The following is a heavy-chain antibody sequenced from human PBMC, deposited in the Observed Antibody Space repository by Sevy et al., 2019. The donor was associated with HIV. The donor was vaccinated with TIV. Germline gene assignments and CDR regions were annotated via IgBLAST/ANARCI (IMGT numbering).Heavy chain of an antibody. J-gene: IGHJ4*02. CDR2: VNTDGKST. CDR1: GFTFSNNW. D-gene: IGHD3-10*01. CDR3: TRDGPSDGSGTYYFDY. Sequence: GGSLRLSCAASGFTFSNNWMHWVRQAPGRGLVWVSRVNTDGKSTSYADSVQGRFTISRDNAKNTVYLQMNSLRVEDTAAYYCTRDGPSDGSGTYYFDYWGQGTLVTVSS. V-gene: IGHV3-74*01.